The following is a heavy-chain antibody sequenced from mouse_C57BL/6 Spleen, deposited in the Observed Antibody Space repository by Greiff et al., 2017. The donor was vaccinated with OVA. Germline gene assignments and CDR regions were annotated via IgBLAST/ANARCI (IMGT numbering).Heavy chain of an antibody. D-gene: IGHD2-5*01. CDR3: ARGGDRSNYDAMDY. V-gene: IGHV1-19*01. CDR2: INPYNGGT. Sequence: VQLQQSGPVLVKPGASVKMSCKASGYTFTDYYMNWVKQSHGKSLEWIGVINPYNGGTSSNQKFKGKATLTVDKSSSTAYMELNSLTSEDSAVYYCARGGDRSNYDAMDYWGQGTSVTVSS. J-gene: IGHJ4*01. CDR1: GYTFTDYY.